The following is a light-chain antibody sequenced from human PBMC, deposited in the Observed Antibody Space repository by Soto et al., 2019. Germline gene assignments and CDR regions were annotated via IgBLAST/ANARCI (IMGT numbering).Light chain of an antibody. CDR2: GAS. CDR1: QRISSNF. V-gene: IGKV3-20*01. J-gene: IGKJ5*01. CDR3: QQDGTYTIN. Sequence: ETAVKKSPGTLWRSPPYIPTLSFRSSQRISSNFLAWYQQKPGQAPRLLIYGASSRATGIPDRFSGSGSATDFTLTISRLEPEDFALYYCQQDGTYTINFGQGTRLEIK.